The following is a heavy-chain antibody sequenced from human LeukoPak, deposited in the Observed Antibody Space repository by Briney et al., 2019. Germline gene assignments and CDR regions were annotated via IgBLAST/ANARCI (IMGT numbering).Heavy chain of an antibody. CDR3: ARIGRPMVRGVIDYFDY. J-gene: IGHJ4*02. CDR1: GFTFSRYG. D-gene: IGHD3-10*01. V-gene: IGHV3-30*03. Sequence: PGRSLRLSCAASGFTFSRYGMHWVRQAPGKGLEWVAVISYDGSNKYYADSLKGRFTISRDNSKNTLYLQMNSLRAEDTAVYYCARIGRPMVRGVIDYFDYWGREPWSPSPQ. CDR2: ISYDGSNK.